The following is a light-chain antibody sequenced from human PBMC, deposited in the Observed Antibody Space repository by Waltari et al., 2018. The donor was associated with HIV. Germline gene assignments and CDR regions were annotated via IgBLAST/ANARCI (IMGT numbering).Light chain of an antibody. J-gene: IGLJ1*01. V-gene: IGLV3-21*02. CDR2: DDS. Sequence: SFVLTQPPSVSVAPGQTATLSFGESNIGSRSGHWYPLKPGQAPVLVVYDDSDRPSGIPERFSGSNSGNTATLTISRVEAGDEADYFCQVWDTSSDHVDYVFGTGTKVTVL. CDR3: QVWDTSSDHVDYV. CDR1: NIGSRS.